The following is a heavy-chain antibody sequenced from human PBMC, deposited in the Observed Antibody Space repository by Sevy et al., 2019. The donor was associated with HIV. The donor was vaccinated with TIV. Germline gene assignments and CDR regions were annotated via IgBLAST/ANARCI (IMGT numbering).Heavy chain of an antibody. Sequence: GGSLRLSCAASGFTCNSYAMSWVRQAPVKVLEWVSSITGSGCTTYFADSVKGRFTISRDNSKNTLYLQMNRLRDEDTALYYCAKDGVYRGNFEHFQHWGQGTLVTLSS. CDR2: ITGSGCTT. D-gene: IGHD2-21*02. CDR3: AKDGVYRGNFEHFQH. CDR1: GFTCNSYA. V-gene: IGHV3-23*01. J-gene: IGHJ1*01.